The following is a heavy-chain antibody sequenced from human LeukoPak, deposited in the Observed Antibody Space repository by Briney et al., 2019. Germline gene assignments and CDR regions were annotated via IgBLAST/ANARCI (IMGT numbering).Heavy chain of an antibody. D-gene: IGHD1-14*01. CDR3: ATLSGFSSGIGNPFDS. V-gene: IGHV1-46*01. J-gene: IGHJ4*02. CDR2: INPSSGGT. Sequence: ASVTVSCKASGYTFTRYYMHWVRQAPGQGLEWLGIINPSSGGTDYAKKFQGRLTMTRDTSTSTVYMELSSLRSEDTAVYYCATLSGFSSGIGNPFDSWGQGTLVTVSS. CDR1: GYTFTRYY.